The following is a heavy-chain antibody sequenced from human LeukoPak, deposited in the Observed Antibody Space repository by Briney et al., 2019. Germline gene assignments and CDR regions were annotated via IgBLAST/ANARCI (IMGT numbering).Heavy chain of an antibody. CDR1: GVSISSYY. J-gene: IGHJ3*02. V-gene: IGHV4-59*01. CDR3: ARDRRYYYDSSGYYWTFDI. CDR2: IYYSGST. D-gene: IGHD3-22*01. Sequence: SETLSLTCTVSGVSISSYYWSWIRQPPGKGLEWIGYIYYSGSTNYNPSLKSRVTISVDTSKNQFSLKLSSATAADTAVYYCARDRRYYYDSSGYYWTFDIWGQGTMVTVSS.